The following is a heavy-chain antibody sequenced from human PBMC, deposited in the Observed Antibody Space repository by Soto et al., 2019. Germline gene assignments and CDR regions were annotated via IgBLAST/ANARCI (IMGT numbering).Heavy chain of an antibody. D-gene: IGHD1-7*01. CDR3: ARVNWNYAPNWFDP. J-gene: IGHJ5*02. Sequence: QLQLQESGPGLVKPSETLSLTCTVSGGSISSSSYYWGWIRQPPGKGLEWIGSLYYSGSTYYNPSLKSRVTISVDTSKNQFSLKLSSVTAADTAVYYCARVNWNYAPNWFDPWGQGTLVTVSS. V-gene: IGHV4-39*01. CDR2: LYYSGST. CDR1: GGSISSSSYY.